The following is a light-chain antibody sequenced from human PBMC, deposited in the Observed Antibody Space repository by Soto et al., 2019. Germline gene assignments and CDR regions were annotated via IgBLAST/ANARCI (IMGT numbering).Light chain of an antibody. Sequence: QSALTQPASVSGSPGQSISISCTGSSSDVGGYNHVSWYQQHPGKAPKLLIYEVSNRPSGVSSRFSGSKSANTASLTISGLQAEDEADYYCASWDDTLRGHWVFGGGTKLTVL. CDR3: ASWDDTLRGHWV. CDR1: SSDVGGYNH. V-gene: IGLV2-14*01. CDR2: EVS. J-gene: IGLJ3*02.